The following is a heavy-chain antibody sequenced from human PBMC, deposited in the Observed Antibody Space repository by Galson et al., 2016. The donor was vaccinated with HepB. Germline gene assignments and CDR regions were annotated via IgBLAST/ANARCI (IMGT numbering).Heavy chain of an antibody. D-gene: IGHD3-22*01. V-gene: IGHV4-39*07. Sequence: SETLSLTCTVSGGSISSGGYYWSWIRQTPEKGLEWIGEIGHGGSTNYNPSLKTRVTISEDTSKKQFSLRLNFVTAADTAIYFCARGPYYYPRTCWGQGTLVTVSS. CDR2: IGHGGST. J-gene: IGHJ4*02. CDR1: GGSISSGGYY. CDR3: ARGPYYYPRTC.